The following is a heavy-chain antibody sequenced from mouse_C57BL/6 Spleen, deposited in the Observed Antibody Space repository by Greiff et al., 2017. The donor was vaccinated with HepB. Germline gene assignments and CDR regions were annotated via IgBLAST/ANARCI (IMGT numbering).Heavy chain of an antibody. Sequence: QVQLKQPGAELVKPGASVKVSCKASGYTFTSYWMHWVKQRPGQGLEWIGRIHPSDSDTNYNQKFKGKATLTVDKSSSTAYMQLSSLTSEDSAVYYCARYDYDKGYFDVWGTGTTVTVSS. CDR2: IHPSDSDT. V-gene: IGHV1-74*01. D-gene: IGHD2-4*01. CDR1: GYTFTSYW. CDR3: ARYDYDKGYFDV. J-gene: IGHJ1*03.